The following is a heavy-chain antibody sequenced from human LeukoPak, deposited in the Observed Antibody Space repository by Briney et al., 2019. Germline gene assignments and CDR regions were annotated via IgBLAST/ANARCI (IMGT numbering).Heavy chain of an antibody. J-gene: IGHJ5*02. D-gene: IGHD3-10*01. CDR1: GGSISSYY. V-gene: IGHV4-59*01. Sequence: SETLSLTCTVSGGSISSYYWSWIRQPPGKGLEWIGYIYYSGSTNYNPSLKSRVTISVDTSKNQFSLKLSSVIAADTAVYYCARTVLLSSLNWFDPWGQGTLVTVFS. CDR3: ARTVLLSSLNWFDP. CDR2: IYYSGST.